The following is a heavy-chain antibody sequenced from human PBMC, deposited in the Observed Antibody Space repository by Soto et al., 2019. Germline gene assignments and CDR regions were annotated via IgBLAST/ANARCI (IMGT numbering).Heavy chain of an antibody. CDR3: ARGPRYSYGPRGGAFDI. J-gene: IGHJ3*02. CDR2: INPNSGGT. CDR1: GYTFTGYY. V-gene: IGHV1-2*04. Sequence: ASVKVSCKXSGYTFTGYYMHWVRQAPGQGLEWMGWINPNSGGTNYAQKFQGWVTMTRDTSISTAYMELSRLRSDDTAVYYCARGPRYSYGPRGGAFDIWGQGTMVTVSS. D-gene: IGHD5-18*01.